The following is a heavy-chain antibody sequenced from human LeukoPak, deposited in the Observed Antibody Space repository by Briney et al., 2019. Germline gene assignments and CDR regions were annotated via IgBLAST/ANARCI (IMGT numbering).Heavy chain of an antibody. V-gene: IGHV3-30*02. D-gene: IGHD2-21*02. CDR3: AKDRLLNCRGDCYIFDY. J-gene: IGHJ4*02. Sequence: PGGSLRLSCTASGFTFSSYGMHWVRQAPGKGLEWAAFIRFDGRNKYYADSVKGRFTISRDNSKNTLYVQMNSLRPEDTAVYYCAKDRLLNCRGDCYIFDYWGQGTVVTVSS. CDR2: IRFDGRNK. CDR1: GFTFSSYG.